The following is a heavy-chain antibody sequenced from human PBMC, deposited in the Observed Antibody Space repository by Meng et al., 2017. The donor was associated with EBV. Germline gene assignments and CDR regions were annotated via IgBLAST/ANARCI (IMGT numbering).Heavy chain of an antibody. CDR1: GGTFRSDA. V-gene: IGHV1-69*01. CDR3: ASESGRGFTPDY. D-gene: IGHD3-10*01. Sequence: QVQGEKAGAEGKRPGSSVKVSCKTSGGTFRSDAVSWVRQAPGQGLEWMGGLIPKSDAPYYAQKFQDRVTITADESTSTHYMDLSGLRSEDTAVYYCASESGRGFTPDYWGQGTLVTVSS. CDR2: LIPKSDAP. J-gene: IGHJ4*02.